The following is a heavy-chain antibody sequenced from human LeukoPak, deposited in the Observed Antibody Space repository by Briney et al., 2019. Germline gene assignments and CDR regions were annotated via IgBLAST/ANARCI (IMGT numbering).Heavy chain of an antibody. D-gene: IGHD3-9*01. Sequence: ASVKVSCKASGYTFTGYYMHWVRQAPGQGLEWMGWINPNCGGTNYAQKFQGRVTMTRDTSSSTAYMELSRLRSDDTAVYYCASFPAGYAPDYWGQGTLVTVSS. CDR1: GYTFTGYY. J-gene: IGHJ4*02. CDR3: ASFPAGYAPDY. V-gene: IGHV1-2*02. CDR2: INPNCGGT.